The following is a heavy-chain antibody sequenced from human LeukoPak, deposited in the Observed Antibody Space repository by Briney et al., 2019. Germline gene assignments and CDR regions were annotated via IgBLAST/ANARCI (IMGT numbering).Heavy chain of an antibody. V-gene: IGHV6-1*01. CDR1: GDTVSSNSAA. CDR3: ARGFALDF. CDR2: TYYRSKWYY. J-gene: IGHJ3*01. Sequence: KGSQTLSLTCDISGDTVSSNSAAWNWIRQSPSRGLEWLGRTYYRSKWYYDYAVSVKSRITISPDTSKHQFSLQLNSVTADDTAVYYCARGFALDFWGQGTMVTVSS.